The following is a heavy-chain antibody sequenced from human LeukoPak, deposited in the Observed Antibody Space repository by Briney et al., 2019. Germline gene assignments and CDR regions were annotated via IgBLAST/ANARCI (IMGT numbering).Heavy chain of an antibody. CDR2: INPADSEI. CDR3: ARRGYDFWSGYPTGGFDL. D-gene: IGHD3-3*01. V-gene: IGHV5-51*01. J-gene: IGHJ2*01. Sequence: GESLKISCKGSGYSFTNSWIGWVRQRPGKGLELIGIINPADSEIRYSPSFQGQVTISADKSISTAYLQWSSLKASDTAMYYCARRGYDFWSGYPTGGFDLWGRGTLVTVSS. CDR1: GYSFTNSW.